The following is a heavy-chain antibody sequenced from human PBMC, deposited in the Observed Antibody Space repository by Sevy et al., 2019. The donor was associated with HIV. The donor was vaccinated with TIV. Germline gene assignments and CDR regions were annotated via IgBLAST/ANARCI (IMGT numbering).Heavy chain of an antibody. Sequence: GGSLRLSCAASGFTFSSYWMSWVRQAPGKGLEWVANIKQDGSEKYYVDSVKGRFTISRDNAKNSLYLQMNSLRAEDTAVYYCARERRWYCSGGSCYSLAFDIWGQGTMVTVSS. J-gene: IGHJ3*02. CDR2: IKQDGSEK. V-gene: IGHV3-7*03. CDR1: GFTFSSYW. D-gene: IGHD2-15*01. CDR3: ARERRWYCSGGSCYSLAFDI.